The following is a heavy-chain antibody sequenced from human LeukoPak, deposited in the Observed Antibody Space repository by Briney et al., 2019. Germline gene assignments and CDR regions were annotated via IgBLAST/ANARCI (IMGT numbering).Heavy chain of an antibody. D-gene: IGHD3-3*02. CDR3: EKAGSIRFDY. CDR1: GFTFSTYA. CDR2: ISGSGGRGGNT. Sequence: GGSLRLSCAASGFTFSTYAMSWVRQAPGKGLEWVSGISGSGGRGGNTYYADSMKGRFTISRDNSKNTLYLQMNSLRADDTAVYYCEKAGSIRFDYWGQGTLVTVSS. J-gene: IGHJ4*02. V-gene: IGHV3-23*01.